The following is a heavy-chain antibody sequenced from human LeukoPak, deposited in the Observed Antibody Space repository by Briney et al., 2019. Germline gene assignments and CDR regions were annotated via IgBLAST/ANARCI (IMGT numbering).Heavy chain of an antibody. CDR2: ISGSGGST. J-gene: IGHJ4*02. Sequence: GGSLRLSCAASGFTFSSYAMSWVRQAPGKGLEWVSAISGSGGSTYYADSVKGRFTISRDNSKNTLYLQMNSLRAEDTAVYYCAKDSYSSSSRYYFDYWGQGTLVTVSS. D-gene: IGHD6-6*01. CDR3: AKDSYSSSSRYYFDY. V-gene: IGHV3-23*01. CDR1: GFTFSSYA.